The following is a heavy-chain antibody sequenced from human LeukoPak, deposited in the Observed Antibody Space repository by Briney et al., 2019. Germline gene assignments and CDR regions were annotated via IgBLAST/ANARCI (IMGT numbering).Heavy chain of an antibody. CDR2: IIPIFGTA. CDR3: ASPDQYSGSYYGDAFDI. CDR1: GGTFSSYA. J-gene: IGHJ3*02. Sequence: EASVKVSCKASGGTFSSYAISWVRQAPGQGLEWMGGIIPIFGTANYAQKFQGRVTITADKSTSTAYMELSSLRSEDTAVYYCASPDQYSGSYYGDAFDIWGQGTMVTVSS. V-gene: IGHV1-69*06. D-gene: IGHD1-26*01.